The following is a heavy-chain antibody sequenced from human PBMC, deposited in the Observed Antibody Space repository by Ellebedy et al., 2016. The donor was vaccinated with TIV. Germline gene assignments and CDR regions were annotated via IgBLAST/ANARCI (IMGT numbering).Heavy chain of an antibody. D-gene: IGHD3-22*01. Sequence: GESLKISXAASGFTVSSNYMSWVRQAPGKGLEWVSVIYSGGTTYYEDSVKGRFTISRDNSKNTLYLQMNSLRAGDTAVYYCARWHQPDEYYYDSRGHAFDIWGQGTMVTVSS. CDR2: IYSGGTT. J-gene: IGHJ3*02. CDR3: ARWHQPDEYYYDSRGHAFDI. V-gene: IGHV3-53*01. CDR1: GFTVSSNY.